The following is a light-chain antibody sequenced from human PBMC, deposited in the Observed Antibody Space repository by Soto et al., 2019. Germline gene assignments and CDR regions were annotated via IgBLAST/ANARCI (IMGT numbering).Light chain of an antibody. Sequence: QSVLTQPPSASGTPGQRVTISCSGSSSNIGGSYVYWYQQRPGTAPKLLIYSNDQRPSGVPDRFSGSKSGTSASLAISGLRSEDEADYYCATWDDSLSGPGVFGGGTKLTVL. V-gene: IGLV1-47*02. CDR2: SND. CDR1: SSNIGGSY. J-gene: IGLJ2*01. CDR3: ATWDDSLSGPGV.